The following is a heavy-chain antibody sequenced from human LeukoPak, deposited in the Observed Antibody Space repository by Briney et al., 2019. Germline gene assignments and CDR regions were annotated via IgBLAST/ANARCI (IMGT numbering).Heavy chain of an antibody. CDR2: IYYSGKT. V-gene: IGHV4-39*01. D-gene: IGHD6-13*01. J-gene: IGHJ4*02. Sequence: RSSESLSPTRTVSAGSISSSFYYWGWIRQPPGKGLEWIGSIYYSGKTYYNPSLKSRVTMSVDTTKNQFSLKLNSVTAADTAVYYCARHGSSSWYIDYWGQGTLVTVSS. CDR3: ARHGSSSWYIDY. CDR1: AGSISSSFYY.